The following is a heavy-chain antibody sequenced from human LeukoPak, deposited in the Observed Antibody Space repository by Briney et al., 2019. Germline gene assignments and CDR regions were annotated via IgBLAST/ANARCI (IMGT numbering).Heavy chain of an antibody. CDR2: INHSGST. V-gene: IGHV4-34*01. Sequence: PSETLSLTCTVSGGSISSYYWSWLRQPPGKGLEWIGEINHSGSTNYNPSLKSRVTISVDTSKNQFSLKLSSVTAADTAVYYCARGLVRVNFDYWGQGTLVTVSS. J-gene: IGHJ4*02. D-gene: IGHD3-10*01. CDR3: ARGLVRVNFDY. CDR1: GGSISSYY.